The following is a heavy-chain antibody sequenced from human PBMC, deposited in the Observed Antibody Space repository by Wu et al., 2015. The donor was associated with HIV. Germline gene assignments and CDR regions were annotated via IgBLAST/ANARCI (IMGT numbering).Heavy chain of an antibody. CDR2: INPNSGDT. CDR3: ARLRGYNYGFLFDY. V-gene: IGHV1-2*02. D-gene: IGHD5-18*01. J-gene: IGHJ4*02. CDR1: GYTFTDYY. Sequence: QVQLVQSGAEVKKPGASVKVSCKASGYTFTDYYMHWVRQAPGQGLEWMGWINPNSGDTNYAQKFQGRVTMTRATSISTAYMELSRLRSDDTAVYYCARLRGYNYGFLFDYWGQGTLVTVSS.